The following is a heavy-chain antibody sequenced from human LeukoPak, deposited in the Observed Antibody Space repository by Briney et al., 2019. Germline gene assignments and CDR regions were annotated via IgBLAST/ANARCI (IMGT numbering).Heavy chain of an antibody. D-gene: IGHD5-24*01. J-gene: IGHJ5*02. V-gene: IGHV5-51*01. CDR3: ARQGYNSRGRWFDP. Sequence: GESLKISCKGSGYSFTTYWIGWVRQMPGKGLEWMGSIYPADSDTRYSPSFQGQVTISADKSISTAYLQWSSLKASDTAIYYCARQGYNSRGRWFDPWGQGTLVTVSS. CDR1: GYSFTTYW. CDR2: IYPADSDT.